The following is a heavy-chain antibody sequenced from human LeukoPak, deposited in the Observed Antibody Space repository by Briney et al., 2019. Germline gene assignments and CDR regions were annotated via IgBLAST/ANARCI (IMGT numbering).Heavy chain of an antibody. V-gene: IGHV1-69*01. D-gene: IGHD3-22*01. CDR1: GGTFSSYA. J-gene: IGHJ6*02. CDR2: IIPIFGTA. Sequence: SVKVSCTASGGTFSSYAISWVRLAPGQGLEWMGGIIPIFGTANYAQKFQGRVTITADESTSTAYMELSSLRSEDTAVYYCARGIEGSSGYYYYYYYGMDVWGQGTTVTVSS. CDR3: ARGIEGSSGYYYYYYYGMDV.